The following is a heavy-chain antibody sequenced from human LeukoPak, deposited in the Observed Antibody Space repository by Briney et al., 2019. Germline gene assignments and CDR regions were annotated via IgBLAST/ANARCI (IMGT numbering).Heavy chain of an antibody. CDR2: ISGSGGGT. Sequence: PGGSLRLSCAVSGITLSNYAMTWVRQAPGKGLEWVAGISGSGGGTNYADSVKGRFTISRDNYKNTLYLQMNSLGAEDTAVYFCAKRGVVIRVVLGGFHKEAYYFDSWGQGALVTVSS. V-gene: IGHV3-23*01. CDR3: AKRGVVIRVVLGGFHKEAYYFDS. CDR1: GITLSNYA. D-gene: IGHD3-10*01. J-gene: IGHJ4*02.